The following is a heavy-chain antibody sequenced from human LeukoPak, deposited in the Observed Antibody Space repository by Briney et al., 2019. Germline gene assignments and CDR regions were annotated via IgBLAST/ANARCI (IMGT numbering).Heavy chain of an antibody. CDR2: IYYTGVT. Sequence: SETLSHTCTVSGGSISTYYWSWIRQPPGKGLEWIGYIYYTGVTYYNPSLKSRVTISVDTSKNQFSLKLSSVTAADTAVYYCASLNGSGYYFDYWGQGTLVTVSS. V-gene: IGHV4-59*08. CDR1: GGSISTYY. D-gene: IGHD3-3*01. CDR3: ASLNGSGYYFDY. J-gene: IGHJ4*02.